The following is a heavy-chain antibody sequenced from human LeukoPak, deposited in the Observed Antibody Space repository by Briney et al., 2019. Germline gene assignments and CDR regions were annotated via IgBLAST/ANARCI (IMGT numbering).Heavy chain of an antibody. CDR3: ARVYCSGGSCPGY. Sequence: PGGSLRLSCAASGFTFSSYSMNWVRQAPGKGLEWVSSISSSSSYIYYADSVKGRFTISRDNAKNSLYLQMNSLRAEDTAVYYCARVYCSGGSCPGYWGQGTLVTVSS. V-gene: IGHV3-21*01. D-gene: IGHD2-15*01. CDR2: ISSSSSYI. J-gene: IGHJ4*02. CDR1: GFTFSSYS.